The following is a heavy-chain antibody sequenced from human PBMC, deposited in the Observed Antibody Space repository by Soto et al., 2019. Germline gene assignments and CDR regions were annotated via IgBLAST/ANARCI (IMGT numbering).Heavy chain of an antibody. V-gene: IGHV3-33*01. CDR3: ARDPESYYFDY. CDR2: IWYDGSNK. CDR1: RFTFSSYG. Sequence: PGGSLRLSCAASRFTFSSYGMHWVRQAPGKGLEWVAVIWYDGSNKYYADSVKGRFTISRDNSKNTLYLQMNSLRAEDTAVYYCARDPESYYFDYWGQGTLVTVSS. J-gene: IGHJ4*02.